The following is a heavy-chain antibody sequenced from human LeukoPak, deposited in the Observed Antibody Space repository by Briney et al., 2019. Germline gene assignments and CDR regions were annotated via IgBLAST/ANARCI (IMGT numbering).Heavy chain of an antibody. CDR3: ARDSGSYYAFDY. Sequence: GGSLRLSCAASGFSFSSYSMTWVRQAPGKGLEWVSSISDSGAFMHYADSLKGRFTISRDNAKNSLYLQMNSLRAEDTAVYYCARDSGSYYAFDYWGQGTLVTVSS. D-gene: IGHD1-26*01. CDR1: GFSFSSYS. V-gene: IGHV3-21*01. CDR2: ISDSGAFM. J-gene: IGHJ4*02.